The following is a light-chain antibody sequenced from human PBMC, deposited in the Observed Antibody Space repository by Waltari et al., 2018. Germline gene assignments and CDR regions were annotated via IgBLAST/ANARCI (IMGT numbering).Light chain of an antibody. CDR2: DAS. V-gene: IGKV3-11*01. J-gene: IGKJ2*01. CDR1: QSVSSN. CDR3: QQRSNWPPYT. Sequence: EIVLTQSPATLSLSPGEGAPLSCRASQSVSSNLAWYQQKPGQAPRLLIYDASNRATGIPARFNGSGSGTDFTLTISRLEPDDFAVYYCQQRSNWPPYTFGQGTKLEIK.